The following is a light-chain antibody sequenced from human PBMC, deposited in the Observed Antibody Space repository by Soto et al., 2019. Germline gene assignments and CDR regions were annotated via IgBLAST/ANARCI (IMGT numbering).Light chain of an antibody. CDR3: QQRSNWPPIT. CDR1: QSVSSSY. J-gene: IGKJ5*01. Sequence: IFSQSPSTLSLNPGASATLPCRAIQSVSSSYLAWYQQKPGQAPRLLIYGASNRATGIPDRFSGSGSGTDFTLTISTLQPEDFAVYYCQQRSNWPPITPGQRARLAI. CDR2: GAS. V-gene: IGKV3D-20*02.